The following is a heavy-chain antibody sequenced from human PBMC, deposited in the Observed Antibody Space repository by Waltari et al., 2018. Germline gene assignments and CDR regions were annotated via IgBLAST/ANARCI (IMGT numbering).Heavy chain of an antibody. CDR3: ARETGGVARTFDP. D-gene: IGHD3-3*01. J-gene: IGHJ5*02. CDR1: GGSISSYY. CDR2: IYYSGST. V-gene: IGHV4-59*01. Sequence: QVQLQESGPGLVKPLETLSLTCTVSGGSISSYYWSWIRQPPGKGLEWIGYIYYSGSTNYNPSLKSRVTISVDTSKNQFSLKLSSVTAADTAVYYCARETGGVARTFDPWGQGTLVTVSS.